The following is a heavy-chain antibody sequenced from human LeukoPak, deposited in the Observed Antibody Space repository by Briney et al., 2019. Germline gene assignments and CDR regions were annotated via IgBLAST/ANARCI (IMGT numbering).Heavy chain of an antibody. J-gene: IGHJ1*01. D-gene: IGHD3-22*01. CDR2: ISAYNGNT. CDR3: ERTYYDDSSGSHFQH. V-gene: IGHV1-18*01. Sequence: ASVKVSCKASAYTFTIYGISCVRQAPGQGRESLRWISAYNGNTNYAQKLQGIVTMTTDTSTSTAYMELRRLRSDDTAVYYCERTYYDDSSGSHFQHWRQGTLVTVSS. CDR1: AYTFTIYG.